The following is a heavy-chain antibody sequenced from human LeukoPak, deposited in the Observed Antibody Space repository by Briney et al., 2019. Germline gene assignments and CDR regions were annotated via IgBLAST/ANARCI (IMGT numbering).Heavy chain of an antibody. V-gene: IGHV3-48*03. Sequence: PGRSLRLSCAASGFTFSSYEMNWVRQAPGKGLEWVSYISSSGSTIYYADSVKGRFTISRDNAKNSLYLQMNSLRAEDTAVYYCARGPDIVVVVAAAYFDYWGQGTLVTVSS. CDR2: ISSSGSTI. D-gene: IGHD2-15*01. CDR1: GFTFSSYE. J-gene: IGHJ4*02. CDR3: ARGPDIVVVVAAAYFDY.